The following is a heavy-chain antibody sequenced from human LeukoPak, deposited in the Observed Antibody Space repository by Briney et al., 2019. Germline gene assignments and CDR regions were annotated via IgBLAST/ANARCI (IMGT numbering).Heavy chain of an antibody. D-gene: IGHD3-3*01. V-gene: IGHV4-59*01. CDR2: IYYSVST. CDR3: AREEKYYDFWSGYDC. CDR1: GGSISSYY. J-gene: IGHJ4*02. Sequence: PSETLSLTCTVSGGSISSYYWSWIRQPPGKGLEWIGYIYYSVSTNYNPSLKSRVTISVDTSKNQFSLKLSSVTAADTAVYYCAREEKYYDFWSGYDCWGQGTLVTVSS.